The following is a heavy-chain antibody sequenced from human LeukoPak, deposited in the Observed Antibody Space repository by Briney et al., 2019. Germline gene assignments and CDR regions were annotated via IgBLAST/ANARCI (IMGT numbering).Heavy chain of an antibody. Sequence: ASVKVSCKASGYTFTDYHIHWVGQAPGQGLEWMAWINPNSGGTNSAQKFQGRVTMTRDTSISTAYMELSRLRSDDTAVYYCARVAVVSVVYYFDYWGQGTLVTVSS. CDR3: ARVAVVSVVYYFDY. D-gene: IGHD2-15*01. CDR1: GYTFTDYH. J-gene: IGHJ4*02. V-gene: IGHV1-2*02. CDR2: INPNSGGT.